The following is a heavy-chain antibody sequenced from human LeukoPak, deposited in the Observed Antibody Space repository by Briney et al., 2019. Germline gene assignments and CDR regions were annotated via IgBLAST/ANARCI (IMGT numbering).Heavy chain of an antibody. CDR3: AKVDSSGYYQTSFDY. Sequence: GGSLRLSCAASGFTFSSYAMSWVRQAPGKGLERVSAISGSGGSTYYADSVKGRFTISRDNAKNSLYLQMNSLRAEDTALYYCAKVDSSGYYQTSFDYWGQGTLVTVSS. CDR2: ISGSGGST. J-gene: IGHJ4*02. V-gene: IGHV3-23*01. D-gene: IGHD3-22*01. CDR1: GFTFSSYA.